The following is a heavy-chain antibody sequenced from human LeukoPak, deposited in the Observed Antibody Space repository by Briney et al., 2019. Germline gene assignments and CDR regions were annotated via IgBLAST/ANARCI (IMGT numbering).Heavy chain of an antibody. CDR1: GGSISSDNW. J-gene: IGHJ4*02. V-gene: IGHV4-4*02. CDR2: IYHSGST. CDR3: ARDGGGFDY. D-gene: IGHD2-15*01. Sequence: SETLSLTCAVSGGSISSDNWWSWVRQPPGKGLEWIGEIYHSGSTNYNPSLKSRLTISVDKSNNQFSLKLRFVTAEDTAMYYCARDGGGFDYWGQGILVTVSS.